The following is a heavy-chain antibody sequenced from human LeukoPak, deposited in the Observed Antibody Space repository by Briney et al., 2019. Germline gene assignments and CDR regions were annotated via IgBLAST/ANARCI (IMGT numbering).Heavy chain of an antibody. CDR3: ARDTSYTMVRV. CDR2: IYYSGST. J-gene: IGHJ4*02. V-gene: IGHV4-39*02. D-gene: IGHD3-10*01. Sequence: PSETLSLTCTVSGGSISSRSYYWGWIRQPPGKGLEWIGSIYYSGSTYYNPSLKSRVTISVDTSKNQFSLKLSSVTAADTAVYYCARDTSYTMVRVWGQGTLVTVSS. CDR1: GGSISSRSYY.